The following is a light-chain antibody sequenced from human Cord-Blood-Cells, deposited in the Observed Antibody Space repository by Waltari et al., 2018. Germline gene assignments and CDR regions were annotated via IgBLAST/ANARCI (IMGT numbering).Light chain of an antibody. Sequence: IVITHSPATVSASPGERATLSCRASQSVSSNLAWYQQKPGQAPRLLIYGASTRATGIPARFSGSGSGTEFTLTISSLQSEDFAVYYCQQYNNWPITFGQGTRLEIK. CDR1: QSVSSN. V-gene: IGKV3-15*01. CDR2: GAS. CDR3: QQYNNWPIT. J-gene: IGKJ5*01.